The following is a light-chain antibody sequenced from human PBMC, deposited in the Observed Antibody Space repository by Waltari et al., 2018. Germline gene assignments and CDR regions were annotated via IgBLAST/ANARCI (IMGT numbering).Light chain of an antibody. CDR3: HQTYRLPYT. CDR1: QSISRY. V-gene: IGKV1-39*01. J-gene: IGKJ2*01. Sequence: DIQMTQSPSSLSASVGARVTITCRASQSISRYLNWYQHKPGKAPEVLIYGVSALKTGVPSRFSGSGSGTDFTLTISSLEPEDFATYYCHQTYRLPYTFGPGTKLEF. CDR2: GVS.